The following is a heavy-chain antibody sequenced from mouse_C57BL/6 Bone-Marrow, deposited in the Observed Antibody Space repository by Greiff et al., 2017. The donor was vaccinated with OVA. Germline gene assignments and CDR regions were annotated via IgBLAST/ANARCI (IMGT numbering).Heavy chain of an antibody. CDR3: ARDGYYDAMDY. J-gene: IGHJ4*01. CDR1: GYTFTSYW. CDR2: IYPSDSET. D-gene: IGHD2-3*01. Sequence: QVQLQQPGAELVRPGSSVKLSCKASGYTFTSYWMAWVKQRPGQGLEWIGNIYPSDSETHYNQKFKDKATLTVDKSSSTAYMQLSSLTSEDSAVYYCARDGYYDAMDYWGQGTSVTVSS. V-gene: IGHV1-61*01.